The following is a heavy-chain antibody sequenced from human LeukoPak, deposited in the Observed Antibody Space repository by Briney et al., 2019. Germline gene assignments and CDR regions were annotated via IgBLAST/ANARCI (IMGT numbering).Heavy chain of an antibody. CDR1: GGSISSSSYY. J-gene: IGHJ4*02. Sequence: SETLSLTCTVSGGSISSSSYYWGWIRQPPGKGLEWIGNIYYSGSTNYNPSLKSRVTISVATSKNQFSLKLSSVTAADTAVYYCARVYNWNYVFDFWGQGSLVTVSS. CDR2: IYYSGST. V-gene: IGHV4-39*01. CDR3: ARVYNWNYVFDF. D-gene: IGHD1-7*01.